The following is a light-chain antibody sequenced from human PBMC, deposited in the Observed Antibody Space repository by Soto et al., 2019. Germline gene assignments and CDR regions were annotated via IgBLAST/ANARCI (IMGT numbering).Light chain of an antibody. CDR2: DAS. J-gene: IGKJ1*01. CDR1: ESVSSN. V-gene: IGKV3-15*01. Sequence: EIVMTQSPATLSVSPGERATLSCRASESVSSNLAWYQQKPGQAPRLLIYDASTRATGIPATFSGSGSGTEFTLTISSLQSEDFAVYYCQQYNNWPPWTFGQGTKVDIK. CDR3: QQYNNWPPWT.